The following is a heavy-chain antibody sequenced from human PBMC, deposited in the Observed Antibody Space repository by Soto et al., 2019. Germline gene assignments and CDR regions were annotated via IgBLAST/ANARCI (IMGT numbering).Heavy chain of an antibody. D-gene: IGHD4-17*01. Sequence: QVQLVQSGVEVEKTGASVKVSCKASGYTFTSYGVSWVRQAPGQGREWMGWISAYNGNTNYAQKFQGRLTMTTATSTSTAYMELRSLRTDDTAVYYGARDVPTVTTGCHDYWGHGTLVTVSS. CDR2: ISAYNGNT. V-gene: IGHV1-18*01. J-gene: IGHJ4*01. CDR1: GYTFTSYG. CDR3: ARDVPTVTTGCHDY.